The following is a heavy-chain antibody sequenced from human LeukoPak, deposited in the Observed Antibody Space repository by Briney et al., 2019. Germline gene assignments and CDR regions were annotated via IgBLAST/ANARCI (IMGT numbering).Heavy chain of an antibody. CDR3: ARVPFGVVTRGYFDY. V-gene: IGHV4-61*02. J-gene: IGHJ4*02. D-gene: IGHD3-3*01. CDR1: GGSISSGSYY. Sequence: SETLSLTCTVSGGSISSGSYYWSWIRQPAGKGLEWIGRIYTSGSTNYNPSLKSRVTISVDTSKNQFSLKLSSVTAADTAVYYCARVPFGVVTRGYFDYWGQGTLVTVSS. CDR2: IYTSGST.